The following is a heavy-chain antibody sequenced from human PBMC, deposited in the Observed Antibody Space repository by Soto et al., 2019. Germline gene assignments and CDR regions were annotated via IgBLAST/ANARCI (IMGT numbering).Heavy chain of an antibody. J-gene: IGHJ4*02. V-gene: IGHV3-23*01. CDR3: ARDQRDYYDSSGYFLDY. CDR1: GFTFSTYA. Sequence: GGSLRLSCAASGFTFSTYAMAWVRQAPGKGLEWVSGVSASGLNTDYADPVKGRFYISRDNSKNTVSLHMNSLRAEDTAVYYCARDQRDYYDSSGYFLDYWGQGTLVTVSS. CDR2: VSASGLNT. D-gene: IGHD3-22*01.